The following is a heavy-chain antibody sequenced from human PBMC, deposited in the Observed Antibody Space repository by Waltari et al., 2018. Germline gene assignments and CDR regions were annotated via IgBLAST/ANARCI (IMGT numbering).Heavy chain of an antibody. J-gene: IGHJ6*02. CDR2: ISSSISHI. V-gene: IGHV3-21*01. D-gene: IGHD6-6*01. CDR3: ARDQSSSAEVDGMDV. Sequence: EVQLVESGGGMVKPGGSLRLSCAASGFTFSSYSMNWVRQAPGKGLGWVSSISSSISHIYYADSVKGRVSSSRDNAKNSLYLQMNSLRAEDTAVYYCARDQSSSAEVDGMDVWGQGTTVTVSS. CDR1: GFTFSSYS.